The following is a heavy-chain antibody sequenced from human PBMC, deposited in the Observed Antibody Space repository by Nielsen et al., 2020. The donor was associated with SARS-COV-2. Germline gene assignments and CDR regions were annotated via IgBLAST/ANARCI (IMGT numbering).Heavy chain of an antibody. CDR1: GYTFISYA. CDR2: INAGNGNT. J-gene: IGHJ4*02. Sequence: ASVKVSCKASGYTFISYAMHWVRQAPGQSLEWMGWINAGNGNTKYSQKFQGRVTITADKVANTAYMELTSLKSEDTAVYYCARALSTPWSGQESWGQGTLVTVSS. D-gene: IGHD3-3*01. V-gene: IGHV1-3*01. CDR3: ARALSTPWSGQES.